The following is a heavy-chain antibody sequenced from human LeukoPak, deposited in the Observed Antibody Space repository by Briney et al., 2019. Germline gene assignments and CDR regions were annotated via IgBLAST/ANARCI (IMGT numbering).Heavy chain of an antibody. J-gene: IGHJ4*02. V-gene: IGHV3-30-3*01. D-gene: IGHD4-23*01. Sequence: PGGSLRLSCAASGFTFSTYALHWVRQAPGKGLEWVALISSDGSNKYYADSVKGRFTISRDNSKNTLYLQMNSLRAEDTAVYYCAKDTTVVRGWFDYWGQGTLVTVSS. CDR1: GFTFSTYA. CDR2: ISSDGSNK. CDR3: AKDTTVVRGWFDY.